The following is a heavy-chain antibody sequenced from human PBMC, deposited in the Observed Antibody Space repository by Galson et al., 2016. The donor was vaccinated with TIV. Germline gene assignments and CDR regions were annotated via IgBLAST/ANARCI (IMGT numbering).Heavy chain of an antibody. D-gene: IGHD6-6*01. V-gene: IGHV2-5*02. Sequence: PALVKPTQTLTLTCTFSGFSLRTSAVGVGWIRQPPGKALEWLALIYWDDEKHYSPSLRSRLTITTDTFKNQVVLTMTDLDPVDTATYHCAHSIPARPFFHDWGRGTQVTVSS. CDR2: IYWDDEK. CDR3: AHSIPARPFFHD. J-gene: IGHJ4*02. CDR1: GFSLRTSAVG.